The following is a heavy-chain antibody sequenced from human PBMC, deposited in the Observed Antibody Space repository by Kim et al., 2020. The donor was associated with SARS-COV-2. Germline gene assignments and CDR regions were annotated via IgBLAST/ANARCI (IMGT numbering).Heavy chain of an antibody. CDR3: AHRMVAFDAFDI. D-gene: IGHD3-10*01. V-gene: IGHV2-5*02. CDR2: IYWDDDK. J-gene: IGHJ3*02. CDR1: GFSLSTSGVG. Sequence: SGPTLVHPTQPLTLTCTFSGFSLSTSGVGVGWIRQPPGKALEWLALIYWDDDKRYSPSLKSRLTITKDTSKNQVVLTMTNMDPVDTATYYCAHRMVAFDAFDIWGQGTMVTVSS.